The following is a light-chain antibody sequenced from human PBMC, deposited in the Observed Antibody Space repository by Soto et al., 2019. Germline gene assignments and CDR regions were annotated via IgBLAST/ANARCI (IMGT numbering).Light chain of an antibody. CDR2: AAS. Sequence: IQMTQSPSSLPASVGDRVTITCRASQGIRNDLGWYQQKPGKAPKRLIYAASSLQSGVPSRFSGSGSGTDFTLAIGSLQPEDSATYYCLQDINYPWTFGQGTKVDI. CDR3: LQDINYPWT. CDR1: QGIRND. J-gene: IGKJ1*01. V-gene: IGKV1-6*01.